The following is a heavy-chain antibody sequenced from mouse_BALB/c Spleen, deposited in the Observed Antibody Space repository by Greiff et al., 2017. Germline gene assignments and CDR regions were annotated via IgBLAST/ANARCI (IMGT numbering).Heavy chain of an antibody. V-gene: IGHV3-2*02. D-gene: IGHD2-2*01. CDR3: ALYGYDGEGYAMDY. Sequence: EVQLVESGPGLVKPSQSLSLTCTVTGYSITSDYAWNWIRQFPGNKLEWMGYISYSGSTSYNPSLKSRISITRDTSKNQFFLQLNSVTTEDTATYYCALYGYDGEGYAMDYWGQGTSVTVSS. J-gene: IGHJ4*01. CDR1: GYSITSDYA. CDR2: ISYSGST.